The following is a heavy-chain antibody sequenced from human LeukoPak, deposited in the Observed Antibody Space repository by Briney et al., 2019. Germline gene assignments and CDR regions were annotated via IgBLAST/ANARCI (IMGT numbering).Heavy chain of an antibody. Sequence: SETLSLTCAVYGGSFSGYYWTWIRQPPGKGLEWIGEISQSGSTNYNPTLKGRVAISLDTSKNQFSLKLNSVTAADTAVYYCARGLITMVRGVIMRADNWFDPWGQGTLVTVSS. J-gene: IGHJ5*02. D-gene: IGHD3-10*01. V-gene: IGHV4-34*01. CDR1: GGSFSGYY. CDR2: ISQSGST. CDR3: ARGLITMVRGVIMRADNWFDP.